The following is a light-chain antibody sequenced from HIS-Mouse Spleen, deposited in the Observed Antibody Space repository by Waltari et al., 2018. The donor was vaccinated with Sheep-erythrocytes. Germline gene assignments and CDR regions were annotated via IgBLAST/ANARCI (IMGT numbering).Light chain of an antibody. Sequence: QSPLTQPRSVSGPPGQSVTISCTGTSSDVGAYNYVSWYQQHPGKAPKLMIYDVSKRPSGVPDRFSGSKSGNTASLTISGLQAEDEADYYCCSYAGSYTWVFGGGTKLTVL. CDR3: CSYAGSYTWV. J-gene: IGLJ3*02. V-gene: IGLV2-11*01. CDR2: DVS. CDR1: SSDVGAYNY.